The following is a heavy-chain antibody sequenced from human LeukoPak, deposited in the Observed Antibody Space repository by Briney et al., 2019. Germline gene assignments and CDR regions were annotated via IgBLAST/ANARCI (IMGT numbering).Heavy chain of an antibody. D-gene: IGHD1-1*01. J-gene: IGHJ4*02. CDR1: GVIFNNAW. CDR3: TTGMYGTDYY. Sequence: GGSLRLSCTASGVIFNNAWMTWVRQTPGKGLEWVGRIRGETSGGTEDYSPVVKDRFTISRDDSKNTVYLQMNNMKAGDTAVYYCTTGMYGTDYYWGRGARVAVSS. V-gene: IGHV3-15*01. CDR2: IRGETSGGTE.